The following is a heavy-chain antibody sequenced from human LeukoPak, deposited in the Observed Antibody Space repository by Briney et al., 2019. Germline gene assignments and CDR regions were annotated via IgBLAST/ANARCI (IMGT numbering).Heavy chain of an antibody. D-gene: IGHD3/OR15-3a*01. Sequence: ASVKVSCKVSGYTLTELSMNWVRQAPGKGLEWMGGFDPEDGETIYAQKFQGRVTMTEDTSTDTAYMELSSLSSDDTAVFYCAKDCGLGGTRDYWGQGTLVTVSS. CDR2: FDPEDGET. CDR1: GYTLTELS. J-gene: IGHJ4*02. V-gene: IGHV1-24*01. CDR3: AKDCGLGGTRDY.